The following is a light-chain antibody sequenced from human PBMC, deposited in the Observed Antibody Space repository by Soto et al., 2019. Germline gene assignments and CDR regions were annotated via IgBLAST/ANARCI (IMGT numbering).Light chain of an antibody. CDR2: KAS. Sequence: DIQMTQSPSTLSASVGDRVTITCRASQSIRNWLAWYQQKPGKAPNLLIYKASSLESGVPSRFSGSGSGTEFTLTISSLQPDDSATYYCQQYNSLSTFGQGTRLEIK. V-gene: IGKV1-5*03. J-gene: IGKJ5*01. CDR3: QQYNSLST. CDR1: QSIRNW.